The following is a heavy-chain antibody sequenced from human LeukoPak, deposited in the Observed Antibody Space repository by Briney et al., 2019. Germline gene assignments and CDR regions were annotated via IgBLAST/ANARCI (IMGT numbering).Heavy chain of an antibody. J-gene: IGHJ6*02. V-gene: IGHV4-31*03. CDR2: IYYSGST. CDR3: ARDYIIGSSTGLGVGRASYGMDV. D-gene: IGHD2-2*01. CDR1: GGSISSGGYY. Sequence: SQTLSLTCTVSGGSISSGGYYGSWIRQHPGKGLEWIGYIYYSGSTYYNPSLKSRVTISVDTSKNQFSLKLSSVTAADTAVYYCARDYIIGSSTGLGVGRASYGMDVWGQGTTVTVSS.